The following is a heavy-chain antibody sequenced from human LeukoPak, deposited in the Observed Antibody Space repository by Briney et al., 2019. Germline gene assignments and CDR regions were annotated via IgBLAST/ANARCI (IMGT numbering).Heavy chain of an antibody. CDR2: IYYRGST. CDR3: ARGGDYGDLRYFDY. D-gene: IGHD4-17*01. CDR1: GGSIKIYY. J-gene: IGHJ4*02. V-gene: IGHV4-59*01. Sequence: SETLSLTCTVSGGSIKIYYWSWIRQPPGKGLEWIGYIYYRGSTNYNPSLKSRVTFSVDTSKNQFSLKLNSVTAADTAVYYCARGGDYGDLRYFDYWGQGTLVTVSS.